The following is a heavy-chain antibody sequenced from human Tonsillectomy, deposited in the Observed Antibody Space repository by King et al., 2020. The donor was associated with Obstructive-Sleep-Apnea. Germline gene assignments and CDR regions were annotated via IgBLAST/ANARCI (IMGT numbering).Heavy chain of an antibody. CDR1: GGSISSGDYY. D-gene: IGHD3-22*01. Sequence: QLQESGPGLVKPSQTLSLNCTVSGGSISSGDYYWMWIRQPPGKGLELIGDIYYSGSSHFNPSLKIRFTISIDTSKNQFSLKLSSVTAADTAVYFCARAVKTYYYDSSGLDYWGQGTLVTVSS. J-gene: IGHJ4*02. V-gene: IGHV4-30-4*01. CDR2: IYYSGSS. CDR3: ARAVKTYYYDSSGLDY.